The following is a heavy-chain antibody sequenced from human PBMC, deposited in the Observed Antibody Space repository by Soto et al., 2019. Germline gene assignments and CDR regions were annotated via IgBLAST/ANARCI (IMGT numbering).Heavy chain of an antibody. D-gene: IGHD3-22*01. CDR2: IYSGGST. CDR3: ARRADSSGYYDAFDI. V-gene: IGHV3-66*01. J-gene: IGHJ3*02. Sequence: GGSLRLSCAASRFTVSSNYMSWVRQAPGKGLEWVSVIYSGGSTYYADSVKGRFTISRDNSKNTLYLQMNSLRAEDTAVYYCARRADSSGYYDAFDIWGQGTMVTVSS. CDR1: RFTVSSNY.